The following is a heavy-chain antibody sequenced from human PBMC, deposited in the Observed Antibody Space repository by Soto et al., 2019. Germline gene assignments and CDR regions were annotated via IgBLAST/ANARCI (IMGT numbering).Heavy chain of an antibody. Sequence: SETLSLTCTVSGGSISSYYWSWIRQPPGKGLEWIGYIYYSGSTNYNPSLKSRVTISVDTSKNQFSLKLSSVTAADTAVYYCARDAREAYGSGSYPYYYYGMDVWGQGTTVTVSS. D-gene: IGHD3-10*01. CDR1: GGSISSYY. J-gene: IGHJ6*02. CDR3: ARDAREAYGSGSYPYYYYGMDV. CDR2: IYYSGST. V-gene: IGHV4-59*01.